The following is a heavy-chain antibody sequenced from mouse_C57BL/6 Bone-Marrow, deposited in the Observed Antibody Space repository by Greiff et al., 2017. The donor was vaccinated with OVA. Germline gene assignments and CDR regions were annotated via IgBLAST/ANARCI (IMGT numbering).Heavy chain of an antibody. CDR3: ATITTVPPYAMDY. D-gene: IGHD1-1*01. CDR2: INPNNGGT. Sequence: EVQLQQSGPELVKPGASVKISCKASGYTFTDYYMNWVKQSHGKSLEWIGDINPNNGGTSYNQKFKGKATLTVDKSSSTAYMELRSLTSEDSAVYYCATITTVPPYAMDYWGQGTSVTVSS. CDR1: GYTFTDYY. V-gene: IGHV1-26*01. J-gene: IGHJ4*01.